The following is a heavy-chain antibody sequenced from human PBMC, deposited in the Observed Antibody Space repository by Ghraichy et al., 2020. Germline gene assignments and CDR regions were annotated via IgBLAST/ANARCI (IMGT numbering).Heavy chain of an antibody. V-gene: IGHV3-30-3*01. J-gene: IGHJ6*02. CDR1: GFTFSSYA. D-gene: IGHD3-22*01. CDR3: ARAQYYDTSGYYYHYGMDV. Sequence: GGSLRLSCAASGFTFSSYAMHWVRQAPGKGLEWVAVISYDGSNKYYADSVKGRFTISRDNSKNTLYVQMNSLRAEDTAVYYCARAQYYDTSGYYYHYGMDVWGQGTTVTVS. CDR2: ISYDGSNK.